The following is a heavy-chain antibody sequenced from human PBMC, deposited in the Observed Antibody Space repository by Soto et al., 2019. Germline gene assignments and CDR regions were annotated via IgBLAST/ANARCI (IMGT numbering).Heavy chain of an antibody. V-gene: IGHV4-39*01. CDR1: GGSVTNSSYY. J-gene: IGHJ4*02. CDR3: VSQRTTVPTQAYFDY. Sequence: SETLSLTCTVSGGSVTNSSYYWGWIRQSPGKGLEWIGSVYYRGRSYSKSSVKSRVTISVDTSKNRFSLSLNSVTASDTAVYFCVSQRTTVPTQAYFDYWGPGAPVTVSS. CDR2: VYYRGRS. D-gene: IGHD4-17*01.